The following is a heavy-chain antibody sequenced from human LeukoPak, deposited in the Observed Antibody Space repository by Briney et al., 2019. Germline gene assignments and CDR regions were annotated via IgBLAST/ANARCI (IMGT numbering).Heavy chain of an antibody. Sequence: GGSLRLSCAASGFTFSSYGMHWIRQAPGKGLEWVAFIRYDGSNKYYADSVKGRFTISRDNSKNTLYLQMNSLRAEDTAVFYCAKDRSGSYSQGLDYWGQGTLVTVSS. D-gene: IGHD1-26*01. V-gene: IGHV3-30*02. CDR3: AKDRSGSYSQGLDY. CDR1: GFTFSSYG. CDR2: IRYDGSNK. J-gene: IGHJ4*02.